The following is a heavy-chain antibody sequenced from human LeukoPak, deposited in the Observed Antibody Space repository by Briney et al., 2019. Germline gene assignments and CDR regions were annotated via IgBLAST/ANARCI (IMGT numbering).Heavy chain of an antibody. CDR3: AGVDTAHDAFDI. V-gene: IGHV1-18*01. CDR1: GYTFTSYG. Sequence: ASVKVSCKASGYTFTSYGISWVRQAPGQGLEWMGWISAYNGNTNYAQKLQGRVTMTTDTSTSTAYMELRSLRSEDTAVYYCAGVDTAHDAFDIWGQGTMVTVSS. CDR2: ISAYNGNT. D-gene: IGHD5-18*01. J-gene: IGHJ3*02.